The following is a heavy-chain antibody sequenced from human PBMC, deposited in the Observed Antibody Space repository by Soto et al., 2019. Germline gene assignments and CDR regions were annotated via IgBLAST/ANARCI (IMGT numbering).Heavy chain of an antibody. J-gene: IGHJ5*02. CDR3: ARDDTYGDYWT. CDR1: GYTFSIYG. CDR2: ISAYNGNT. D-gene: IGHD4-17*01. Sequence: ASVNVSCKASGYTFSIYGISWVRQAPGQGLEWMGWISAYNGNTNYAQKLQGRVTMTTDTSTSTAYMELRSLRSDDTAVYYCARDDTYGDYWTWGQGTLVTVSS. V-gene: IGHV1-18*01.